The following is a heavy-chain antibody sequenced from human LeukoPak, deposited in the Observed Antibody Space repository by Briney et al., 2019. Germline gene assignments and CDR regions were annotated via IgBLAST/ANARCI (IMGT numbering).Heavy chain of an antibody. J-gene: IGHJ5*02. V-gene: IGHV4-4*07. D-gene: IGHD5-18*01. CDR1: GGSISSYY. CDR2: IYTSGST. CDR3: ARDPLSVDTAMDPYNWFDP. Sequence: SETLSLTCTVSGGSISSYYWSWIRQPAGQGLEWIGRIYTSGSTNYNPSLKSRVTMSVDTSKNQFSLKLSSVTAADTAVYYCARDPLSVDTAMDPYNWFDPWGQGTLVTVSS.